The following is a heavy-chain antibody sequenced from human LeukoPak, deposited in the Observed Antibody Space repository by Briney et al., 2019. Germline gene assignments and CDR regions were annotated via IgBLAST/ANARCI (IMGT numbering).Heavy chain of an antibody. CDR2: IYYSGST. CDR3: ARYEVGSSWAQAFVI. Sequence: SETLSLTCTVSGGSISSSSYYWGWIRQPPGKGLEWIGSIYYSGSTYYNPSLKSRVTISIDTSKRQFSLKLSSVTAADTAVYYCARYEVGSSWAQAFVIWGQGTMVTVSS. CDR1: GGSISSSSYY. J-gene: IGHJ3*02. V-gene: IGHV4-39*07. D-gene: IGHD6-13*01.